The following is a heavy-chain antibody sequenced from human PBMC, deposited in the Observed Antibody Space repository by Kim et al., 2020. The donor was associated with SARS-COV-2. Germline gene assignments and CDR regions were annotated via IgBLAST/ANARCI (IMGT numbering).Heavy chain of an antibody. V-gene: IGHV1-18*01. CDR3: ARTRTYYDYVWGSYRQDYFDY. J-gene: IGHJ4*02. CDR2: ISAYNGNT. D-gene: IGHD3-16*02. CDR1: GYTFTSYG. Sequence: ASVKVSCKASGYTFTSYGISWVRQAPGQGLEWMGWISAYNGNTNYAQKLQGRVTMTTDTSTSTAYMELRSLRSDDTAVYYCARTRTYYDYVWGSYRQDYFDYWGQGTLVTVSS.